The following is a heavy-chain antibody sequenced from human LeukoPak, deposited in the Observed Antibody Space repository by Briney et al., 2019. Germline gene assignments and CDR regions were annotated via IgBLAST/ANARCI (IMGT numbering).Heavy chain of an antibody. D-gene: IGHD6-19*01. CDR2: TYYRSKWFF. J-gene: IGHJ4*02. Sequence: QTLSLTCAISGDSVSSNNAAWNWIRQSPSRGLEWLGRTYYRSKWFFQYEVSVKSRMTINPDTSKNQFSLQVDSMTPDDTAAYYCARANEVAGSFDYWGQGILVTVSS. CDR1: GDSVSSNNAA. V-gene: IGHV6-1*01. CDR3: ARANEVAGSFDY.